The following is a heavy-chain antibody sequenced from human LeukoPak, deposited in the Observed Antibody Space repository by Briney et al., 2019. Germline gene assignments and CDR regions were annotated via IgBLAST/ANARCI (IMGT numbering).Heavy chain of an antibody. Sequence: SETLSLTCAVYGGSFSGYYWSWIPHPPGKGLEWIGEINHSGSTNYNPSLKSRVTISVDTSKNQFSLKLSSVTAADTAVYYCARGPNYGGNSKDFDYWGQGTLVTVSS. V-gene: IGHV4-34*01. CDR3: ARGPNYGGNSKDFDY. CDR1: GGSFSGYY. CDR2: INHSGST. D-gene: IGHD4-23*01. J-gene: IGHJ4*02.